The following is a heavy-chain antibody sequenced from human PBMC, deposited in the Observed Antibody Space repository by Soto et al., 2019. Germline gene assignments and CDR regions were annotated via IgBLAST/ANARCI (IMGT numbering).Heavy chain of an antibody. Sequence: QVQLVESGGGVVQPGRSLRLSCAASGFTFSSNPMHWVRQAPGKGLEWVTIISKDGTNKYYADSVKGRFTLSRDNSKNTLSLEMNSLRSDDTAVYYCVIEVGFYSGWYVTCGQGTLVIVSS. CDR1: GFTFSSNP. D-gene: IGHD4-4*01. J-gene: IGHJ5*02. V-gene: IGHV3-30-3*01. CDR2: ISKDGTNK. CDR3: VIEVGFYSGWYVT.